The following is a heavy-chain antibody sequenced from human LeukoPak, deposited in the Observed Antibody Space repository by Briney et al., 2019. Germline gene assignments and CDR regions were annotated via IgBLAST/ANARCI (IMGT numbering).Heavy chain of an antibody. CDR1: GDSVSSNSAA. Sequence: SQTLSLTCAISGDSVSSNSAAWNWIRQSPSRGLEWLGRTYYRSKWYNDYAVSVKSRITINPDTSKNQFSLQLNSVTPEDTAVYYCARGSQGSGWYPGHGFDPWGQGTLVTVSS. D-gene: IGHD6-19*01. CDR3: ARGSQGSGWYPGHGFDP. J-gene: IGHJ5*02. CDR2: TYYRSKWYN. V-gene: IGHV6-1*01.